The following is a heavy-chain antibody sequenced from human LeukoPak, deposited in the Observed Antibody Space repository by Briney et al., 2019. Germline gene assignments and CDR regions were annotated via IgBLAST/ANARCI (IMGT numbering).Heavy chain of an antibody. CDR3: ARTYNSGWYFDY. CDR2: ISGSGSTT. CDR1: GFTFFSYA. D-gene: IGHD6-19*01. V-gene: IGHV3-23*01. J-gene: IGHJ4*02. Sequence: GGSLRLSCAASGFTFFSYALTWVRQAPGKGLGWVSDISGSGSTTHYADSVKGRFTISRDNAKNSLYLQMDSLRDDDTAVYYCARTYNSGWYFDYWGQGTLVTVSS.